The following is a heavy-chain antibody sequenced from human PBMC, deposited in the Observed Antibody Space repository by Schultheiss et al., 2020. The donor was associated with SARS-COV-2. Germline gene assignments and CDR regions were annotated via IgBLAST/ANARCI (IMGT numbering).Heavy chain of an antibody. V-gene: IGHV4-34*01. J-gene: IGHJ3*02. Sequence: GSLRLSCEASGFKFSDYYMNWIRQAPGKGLEWIGEIYHSGSTNYNPSLKSRVTISVDKSKNQFSLKLSSVTAADTAVYYCARAREGAFDIWGQGTMVTVSS. CDR1: GFKFSDYY. CDR2: IYHSGST. CDR3: ARAREGAFDI.